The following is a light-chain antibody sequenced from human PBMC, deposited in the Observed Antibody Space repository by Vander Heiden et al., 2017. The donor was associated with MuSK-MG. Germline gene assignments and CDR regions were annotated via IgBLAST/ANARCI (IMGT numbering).Light chain of an antibody. J-gene: IGKJ1*01. CDR2: AAS. Sequence: DIQLTPSPSSLSASVGDRLTITCRAGQSISSYLNSYQQKPGRAPKLLMYAASSSQSGVPSRFSGSGSGRDFTLTIIRLLPEDFATTYCQQRYSTPPTFGQGTKVEIK. V-gene: IGKV1-39*01. CDR1: QSISSY. CDR3: QQRYSTPPT.